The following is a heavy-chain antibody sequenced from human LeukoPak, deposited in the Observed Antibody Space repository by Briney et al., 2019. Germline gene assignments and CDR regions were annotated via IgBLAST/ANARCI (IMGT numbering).Heavy chain of an antibody. D-gene: IGHD6-6*01. CDR2: IYSGGGT. CDR1: GFTVSSNY. V-gene: IGHV3-66*02. J-gene: IGHJ4*02. Sequence: PGGSLRLSCAASGFTVSSNYMSWVRQAPGKGLEWVSVIYSGGGTYYADSVKGRFTISRDNSKNTLYLQMNSLRAEDTAVYYCARGADRGIAARPLDYWGQGTLVTVSS. CDR3: ARGADRGIAARPLDY.